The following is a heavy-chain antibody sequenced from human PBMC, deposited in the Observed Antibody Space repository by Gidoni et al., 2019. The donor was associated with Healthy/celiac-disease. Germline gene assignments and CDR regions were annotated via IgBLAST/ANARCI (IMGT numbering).Heavy chain of an antibody. CDR1: GGSFSGYY. V-gene: IGHV4-34*01. J-gene: IGHJ5*02. Sequence: QVQLQQWGAGLLKPSETLSLTCAVYGGSFSGYYWSWIRQPPGKGLEWIGEINHSGSTNYNPSLKGRVTISVDTSKNQFSLKLSSVTAADTAVYYCARRGIAARPRGRRWFDPWGQGTLVTVSS. CDR2: INHSGST. D-gene: IGHD6-6*01. CDR3: ARRGIAARPRGRRWFDP.